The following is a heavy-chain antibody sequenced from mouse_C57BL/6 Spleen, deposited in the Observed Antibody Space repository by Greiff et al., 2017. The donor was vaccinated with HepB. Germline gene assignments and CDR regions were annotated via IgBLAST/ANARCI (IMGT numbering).Heavy chain of an antibody. Sequence: ELQLQQSVAEPVRPGASVKLSCTATGINIKNTYMHWVKQRPEQGLEWIGTIDPANGNTKYAPKFLVKATITADTFSITAYLQHSRLTSEDTAIYYCATTAEASPCYYWGQG. D-gene: IGHD1-1*01. J-gene: IGHJ2*01. CDR2: IDPANGNT. V-gene: IGHV14-3*01. CDR1: GINIKNTY. CDR3: ATTAEASPCYY.